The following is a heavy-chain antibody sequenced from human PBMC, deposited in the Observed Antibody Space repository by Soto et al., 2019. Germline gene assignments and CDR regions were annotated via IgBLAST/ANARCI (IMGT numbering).Heavy chain of an antibody. D-gene: IGHD1-26*01. CDR3: ARGSGATMIDY. J-gene: IGHJ4*02. CDR1: GGSISSYY. Sequence: SETLSLTCTVSGGSISSYYWSWIRQPPGTGLEWIGYIYYSGSTNYNPSLKSRVTISVDTSKNQFSLKLSSVTAADTAVYYCARGSGATMIDYWGQGTLVTVSS. V-gene: IGHV4-59*01. CDR2: IYYSGST.